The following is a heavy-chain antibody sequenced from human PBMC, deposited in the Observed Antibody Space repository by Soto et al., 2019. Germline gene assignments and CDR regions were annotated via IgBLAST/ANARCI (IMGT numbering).Heavy chain of an antibody. Sequence: PVGSLRLSWAASRFIFSSYEFNWCRLARGKGLEWGSYINHGGGTTYYGDSVKGRFTISRDDAKSSLYLQMNSLRAEDTAVYFCERKSQWLSGYIYHGLDVWGQGTTVTVS. D-gene: IGHD6-19*01. J-gene: IGHJ6*02. CDR1: RFIFSSYE. CDR3: ERKSQWLSGYIYHGLDV. CDR2: INHGGGTT. V-gene: IGHV3-48*03.